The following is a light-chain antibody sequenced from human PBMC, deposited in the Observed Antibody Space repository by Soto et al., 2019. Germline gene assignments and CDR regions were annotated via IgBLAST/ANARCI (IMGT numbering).Light chain of an antibody. CDR3: GADHGSGSNFVLYV. J-gene: IGLJ1*01. CDR2: VGTGGIVG. V-gene: IGLV9-49*01. Sequence: QSALTQPPSASASLGASVTLTCTLSSGYSNYKVDWYQQRPGKGPRFVMRVGTGGIVGSKGDGIPDRFSVLGSGLNRYLTIKNIQEEDESDYHCGADHGSGSNFVLYVFGTGTKLTVL. CDR1: SGYSNYK.